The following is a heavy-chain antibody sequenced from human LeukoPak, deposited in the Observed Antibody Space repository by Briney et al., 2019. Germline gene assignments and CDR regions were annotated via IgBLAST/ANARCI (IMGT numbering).Heavy chain of an antibody. Sequence: GGSLRLSCAASGFTFSSYAMSWVRQAPGKALECVSDISGSGGSTYYADSVRGRYTFSSDNSKNTLYLQMNSLRAEDTAVYYCARDGVARGIYFDYWGQGTLVTVSS. CDR1: GFTFSSYA. J-gene: IGHJ4*02. V-gene: IGHV3-23*01. CDR3: ARDGVARGIYFDY. CDR2: ISGSGGST. D-gene: IGHD1-26*01.